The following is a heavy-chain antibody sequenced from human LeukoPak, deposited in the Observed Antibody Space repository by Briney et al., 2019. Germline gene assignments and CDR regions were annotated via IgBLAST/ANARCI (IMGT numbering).Heavy chain of an antibody. CDR3: ARLPLVGATLPFDY. CDR1: GFTFSSYS. V-gene: IGHV3-21*01. D-gene: IGHD1-26*01. Sequence: PGGSLRLSCAASGFTFSSYSMNWVRQAPGKGLEWVSSISSSSSYIYYADSVKGRFTISRDNAKNSLYLQMNSLRAEDTAVYYCARLPLVGATLPFDYWGQGTLVTVSS. CDR2: ISSSSSYI. J-gene: IGHJ4*02.